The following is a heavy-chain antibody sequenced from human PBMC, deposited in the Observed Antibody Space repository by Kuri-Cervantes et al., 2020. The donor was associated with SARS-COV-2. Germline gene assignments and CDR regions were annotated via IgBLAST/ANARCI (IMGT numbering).Heavy chain of an antibody. D-gene: IGHD3-22*01. Sequence: SQTLSLTCAVYGGSFSVYFWGWIRQPPGKGREGIGSIYHSGSTYYNPSLKSRVTISVDTSKNQFSLKLSSVTAAVTAVYYFARAHPLTYYYDSSGYYYCGFDPWGQGTLVTVSS. CDR3: ARAHPLTYYYDSSGYYYCGFDP. J-gene: IGHJ5*02. V-gene: IGHV4-34*01. CDR2: IYHSGST. CDR1: GGSFSVYF.